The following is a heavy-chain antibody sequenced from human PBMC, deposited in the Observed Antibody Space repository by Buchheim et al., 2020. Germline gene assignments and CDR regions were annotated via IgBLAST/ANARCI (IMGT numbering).Heavy chain of an antibody. V-gene: IGHV3-11*06. J-gene: IGHJ6*02. Sequence: QVQLVESGGGLVKPGGSLRLSCAASGFTFSDHYMNWIRPAPGKGLEWVSYIRNSGSYTNHADSVKVRFTISRDNAKNSLSLQMNSLRADDTAVYFCARDMGRPPYSGYDLYGMDVWGQGTT. D-gene: IGHD5-12*01. CDR3: ARDMGRPPYSGYDLYGMDV. CDR2: IRNSGSYT. CDR1: GFTFSDHY.